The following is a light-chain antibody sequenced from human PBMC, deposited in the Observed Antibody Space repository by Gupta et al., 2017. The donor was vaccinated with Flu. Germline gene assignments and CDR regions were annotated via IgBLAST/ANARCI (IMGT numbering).Light chain of an antibody. J-gene: IGKJ1*01. CDR2: KAS. CDR3: QQYNTYST. V-gene: IGKV1-5*03. CDR1: KSINSW. Sequence: SPSSLSASIGYIVTTMWRASKSINSWLAWYQQKPGKAPKLLIYKASMVESGVPLRFSGSGSGTEFTLTIGSLQPDDFATYYGQQYNTYSTFGQGTKVEMK.